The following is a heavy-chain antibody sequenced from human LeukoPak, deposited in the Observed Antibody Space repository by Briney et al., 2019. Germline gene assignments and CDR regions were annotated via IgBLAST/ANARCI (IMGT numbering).Heavy chain of an antibody. CDR1: GFTFSSYG. CDR3: ARGDPGAY. J-gene: IGHJ4*02. V-gene: IGHV3-30*02. Sequence: PGGSLRLSCAASGFTFSSYGMHWIRQAPGKGLEWVAFIRNDGSIIYNADSVKGRFTISRDNSKNTLYLQMNSLRAEDTAVYYCARGDPGAYWGQGTLVTVSS. CDR2: IRNDGSII. D-gene: IGHD2-21*02.